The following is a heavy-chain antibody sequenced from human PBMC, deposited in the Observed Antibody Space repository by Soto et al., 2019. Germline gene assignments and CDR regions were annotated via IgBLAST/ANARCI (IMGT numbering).Heavy chain of an antibody. V-gene: IGHV1-46*01. CDR1: GYTFTRYY. J-gene: IGHJ6*02. Sequence: VSVKVSCKASGYTFTRYYMHWVRQAPGQGLEWMGIINPSGGSTSYAQKFQGRVTMTRDTSTSTVYMELSSLRSEDTAVYYCARDLGNDSSGYTYYYYGMDVWGQGTTVTVSS. CDR3: ARDLGNDSSGYTYYYYGMDV. D-gene: IGHD3-22*01. CDR2: INPSGGST.